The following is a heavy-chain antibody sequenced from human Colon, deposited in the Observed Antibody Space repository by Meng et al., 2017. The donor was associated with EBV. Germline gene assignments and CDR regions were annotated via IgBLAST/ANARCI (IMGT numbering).Heavy chain of an antibody. CDR1: GGSGSSGGYY. CDR2: IYYSGST. V-gene: IGHV4-31*03. Sequence: VQLQESGPGLGKPSQTLSLTCTVSGGSGSSGGYYCTWIRQHPGKGLEWFGHIYYSGSTFYNPSLKRRVIISIDTSKNQFSLNLRSVTAADTAVYYCARVSSGWDYFDYWGQGTLVTVSS. CDR3: ARVSSGWDYFDY. J-gene: IGHJ4*02. D-gene: IGHD6-19*01.